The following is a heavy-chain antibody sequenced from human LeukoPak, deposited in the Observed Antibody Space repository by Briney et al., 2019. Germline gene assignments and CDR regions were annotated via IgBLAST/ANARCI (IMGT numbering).Heavy chain of an antibody. CDR1: GGSISSYY. D-gene: IGHD5-12*01. CDR3: ARSSFGYDSGFYYYYMDV. Sequence: PSETLSLTCTVSGGSISSYYWSWLRQPAGKGLEWIGRIYTSGSTNYNPSLKSRVTMSVDTSKNQFSLKLSSVTAADTAVYYCARSSFGYDSGFYYYYMDVWGKGTTVTVSS. J-gene: IGHJ6*03. V-gene: IGHV4-4*07. CDR2: IYTSGST.